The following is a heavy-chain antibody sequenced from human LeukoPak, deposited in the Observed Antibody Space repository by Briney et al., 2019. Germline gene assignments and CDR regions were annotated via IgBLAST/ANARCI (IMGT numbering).Heavy chain of an antibody. CDR2: INSSSSTI. CDR3: ARDDDFWSGYSIDH. V-gene: IGHV3-48*01. Sequence: GGSLRLSCVASGFTLSSYNMNWVRQAPGKGLEWVSYINSSSSTISYADSVKGRFTISRDNAKNSLCLQMNGLRAEDTAVYYCARDDDFWSGYSIDHWGQGTLVTVSS. D-gene: IGHD3-3*01. J-gene: IGHJ4*02. CDR1: GFTLSSYN.